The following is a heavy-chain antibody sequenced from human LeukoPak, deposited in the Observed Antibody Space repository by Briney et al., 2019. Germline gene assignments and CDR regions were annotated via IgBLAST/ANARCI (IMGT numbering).Heavy chain of an antibody. Sequence: GGPLRLSCAASGFTFSSYEMNWVRQAPGKGLEWVSYISSSGSTIYYADSVKGRFTISRDNAKNSLYLQMSSLRAEDTAVYYCATSGSYFPFGYWGQGTLVTVSS. V-gene: IGHV3-48*03. D-gene: IGHD1-26*01. J-gene: IGHJ4*02. CDR2: ISSSGSTI. CDR3: ATSGSYFPFGY. CDR1: GFTFSSYE.